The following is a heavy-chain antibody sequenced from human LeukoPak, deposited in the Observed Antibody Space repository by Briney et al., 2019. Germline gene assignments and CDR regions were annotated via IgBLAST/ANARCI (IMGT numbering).Heavy chain of an antibody. CDR1: GFTFSSYA. CDR2: ISYDGSNK. J-gene: IGHJ4*02. D-gene: IGHD2-8*02. Sequence: GRSLRLSCAASGFTFSSYAMHWVRQAPGKGLEWVAVISYDGSNKYYADSVKGRFTISRDNSKNTLYLQMNSLRAEDTAIYYCATYRQVLLPFESWGQGTLVTVSS. V-gene: IGHV3-30*04. CDR3: ATYRQVLLPFES.